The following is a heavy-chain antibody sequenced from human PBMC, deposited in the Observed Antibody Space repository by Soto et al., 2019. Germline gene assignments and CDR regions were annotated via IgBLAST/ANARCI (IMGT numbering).Heavy chain of an antibody. CDR2: IYYSGST. Sequence: QVQLQESGPGLVKPSETLSLTCTVSGGSISSYYWSWIRQPPGNGLEWIGYIYYSGSTNYNPSRKSRVTISVETSKNLLSLKVSSVTAADTAVYYCARRWGTSFDFWGQGTLVTVSS. CDR1: GGSISSYY. J-gene: IGHJ4*02. V-gene: IGHV4-59*01. D-gene: IGHD7-27*01. CDR3: ARRWGTSFDF.